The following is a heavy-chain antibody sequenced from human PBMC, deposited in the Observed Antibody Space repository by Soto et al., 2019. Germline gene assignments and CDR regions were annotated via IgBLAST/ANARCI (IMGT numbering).Heavy chain of an antibody. Sequence: SGPTLVNPTETLTLTCTVSGFSLSNARMGVSWIRQPPGKALEWLAHIFSNDEKSYSTSLKSRLTISKDTSKSQVVLTMTNMDPVDTATYYCARSITIFGVVTLGYYYGMDVWGQGTTVTLPS. CDR1: GFSLSNARMG. CDR3: ARSITIFGVVTLGYYYGMDV. V-gene: IGHV2-26*01. D-gene: IGHD3-3*01. J-gene: IGHJ6*02. CDR2: IFSNDEK.